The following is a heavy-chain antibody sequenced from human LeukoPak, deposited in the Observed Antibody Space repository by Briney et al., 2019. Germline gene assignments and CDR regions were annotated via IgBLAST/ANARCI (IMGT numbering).Heavy chain of an antibody. J-gene: IGHJ5*02. CDR2: INPIFGTA. V-gene: IGHV1-69*05. D-gene: IGHD1-7*01. CDR1: VGTFSRYA. Sequence: SVNVSRKASVGTFSRYAISSVRPAPGRGVEWMGGINPIFGTANYAQKFQGRVTITTDESTSTAYMELSSLTAEDTVVYYCARDQLRGSSAYNWFDPWGQGTLVTVSS. CDR3: ARDQLRGSSAYNWFDP.